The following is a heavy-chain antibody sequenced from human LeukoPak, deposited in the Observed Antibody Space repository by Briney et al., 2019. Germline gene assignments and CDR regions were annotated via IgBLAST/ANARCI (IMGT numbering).Heavy chain of an antibody. CDR1: GFTFSSYD. CDR3: ARGGTYYDILTGYYWYFDL. D-gene: IGHD3-9*01. Sequence: PGGSLRLSCAASGFTFSSYDMHWVRQATGKGLEWVSAIGTAGDTYYPGSVKGRFIISRENAKNSLYLQMNSLRAGDTAVYYCARGGTYYDILTGYYWYFDLWGRGTLVTVSS. V-gene: IGHV3-13*01. CDR2: IGTAGDT. J-gene: IGHJ2*01.